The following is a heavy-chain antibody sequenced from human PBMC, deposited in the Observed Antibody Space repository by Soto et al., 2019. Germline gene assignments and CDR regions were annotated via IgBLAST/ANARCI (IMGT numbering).Heavy chain of an antibody. J-gene: IGHJ6*02. CDR3: ARVLYYGMEV. CDR2: ISAHDEK. Sequence: QVTLKESGPVLVKPTETLTLTCTVSGYSLSHPRMGVSWIRQPPGKAMEWIAHISAHDEKSYSTSLMTRLTISQDTSKSQVVLTMTNMDPVDTASYYCARVLYYGMEVWGQGTTVTVSS. V-gene: IGHV2-26*01. CDR1: GYSLSHPRMG.